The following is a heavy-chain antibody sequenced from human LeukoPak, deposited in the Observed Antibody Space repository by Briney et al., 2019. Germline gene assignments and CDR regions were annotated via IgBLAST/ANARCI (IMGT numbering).Heavy chain of an antibody. CDR3: ARDGMTTVTTHAFDI. Sequence: ASVKVSCKASGYTFTDYYMHWVRQTPGQGLEWMGWINPNSGGTNYAQKFQGRVTMTRDTSISTAYMELSRLRSDDTAVYYCARDGMTTVTTHAFDIWGQGTMVTVSS. CDR2: INPNSGGT. J-gene: IGHJ3*02. V-gene: IGHV1-2*02. D-gene: IGHD4-17*01. CDR1: GYTFTDYY.